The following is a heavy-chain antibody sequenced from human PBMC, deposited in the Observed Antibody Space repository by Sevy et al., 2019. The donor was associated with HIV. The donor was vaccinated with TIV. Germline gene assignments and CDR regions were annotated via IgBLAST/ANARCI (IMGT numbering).Heavy chain of an antibody. CDR2: IKQDGSEK. D-gene: IGHD5-18*01. Sequence: GGSLRLSCAASGFTFSSYWMSWVRQAPGKGLEWVANIKQDGSEKYYVDSVKGRFTISRDNAKNSLYLQMNSLRAEDTAVLYCGGGGQWLKGGYYFDYWGQGTLVTVSS. V-gene: IGHV3-7*03. CDR1: GFTFSSYW. CDR3: GGGGQWLKGGYYFDY. J-gene: IGHJ4*02.